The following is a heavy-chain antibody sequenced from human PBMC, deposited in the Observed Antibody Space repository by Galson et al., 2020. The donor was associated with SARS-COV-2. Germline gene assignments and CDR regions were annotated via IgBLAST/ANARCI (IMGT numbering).Heavy chain of an antibody. D-gene: IGHD1-20*01. CDR3: AKDTGYNKIWNWFAP. CDR2: IWRDGSND. CDR1: GFTLSNYD. V-gene: IGHV3-33*06. J-gene: IGHJ5*02. Sequence: SCAASGFTLSNYDMPWVRQTPRKGQECVAVIWRDGSNDYYADAVKGRFTISRDNSRKTLFLQMNSLRVEDTAVYYCAKDTGYNKIWNWFAPWGLGTLVTFSS.